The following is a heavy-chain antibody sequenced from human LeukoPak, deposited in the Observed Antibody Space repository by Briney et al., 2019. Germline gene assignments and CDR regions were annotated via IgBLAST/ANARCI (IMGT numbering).Heavy chain of an antibody. CDR3: ARARGELTLYYYMDV. V-gene: IGHV3-48*03. Sequence: GGSLRLSCAASGFTFSSYEMNWVRQAPGKGLEWVSYISSSGSTIYYADSVKGRFTISRDNAENSLYLQMNSLRAEDTAVYYCARARGELTLYYYMDVWGKGTTVTVSS. CDR2: ISSSGSTI. CDR1: GFTFSSYE. J-gene: IGHJ6*03. D-gene: IGHD3-10*01.